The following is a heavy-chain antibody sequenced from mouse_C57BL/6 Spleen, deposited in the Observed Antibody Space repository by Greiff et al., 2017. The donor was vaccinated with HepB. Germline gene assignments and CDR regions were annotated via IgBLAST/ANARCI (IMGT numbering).Heavy chain of an antibody. CDR3: TEGQLRLPFDY. Sequence: EVKLEESGGGLVQPGGSMKLSCVASGFTFSNYWMNWVRQSPEKGLEWVAQIRLKSDNYATHYAESVKGRFTISRDDSKSSVYLQMNNLRAEDTGIYYCTEGQLRLPFDYWGQGTTLTVSS. D-gene: IGHD3-2*02. CDR2: IRLKSDNYAT. CDR1: GFTFSNYW. J-gene: IGHJ2*01. V-gene: IGHV6-3*01.